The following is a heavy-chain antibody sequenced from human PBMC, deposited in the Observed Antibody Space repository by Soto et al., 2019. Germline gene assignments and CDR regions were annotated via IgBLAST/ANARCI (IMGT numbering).Heavy chain of an antibody. CDR1: GGSISSGGYY. D-gene: IGHD2-15*01. J-gene: IGHJ3*02. CDR2: IYYSGST. Sequence: SETLSLTCTVSGGSISSGGYYWSWIRQHPGKGLEWIGYIYYSGSTYYNPSLKSRVTISVDTSKNQFSLKLSSVTAADTAVYYCARGTAYRYCSGGSCSILGATDAFDIWGQGTMVTVSS. CDR3: ARGTAYRYCSGGSCSILGATDAFDI. V-gene: IGHV4-31*03.